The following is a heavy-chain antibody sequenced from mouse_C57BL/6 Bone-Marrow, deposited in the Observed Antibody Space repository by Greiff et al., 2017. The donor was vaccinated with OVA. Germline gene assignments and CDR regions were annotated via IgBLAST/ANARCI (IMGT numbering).Heavy chain of an antibody. CDR2: IWSGGST. Sequence: VQLKESGPGLVQPSQSLSITCTVSGFSLTSYGVHWVRQSPGKGLEWLGVIWSGGSTDSYAAFISRLSISKDNSKSQVFFKMNSLQADDTARHYCARIWLRQGGYYYAMDYWGQGTSVTVSS. CDR3: ARIWLRQGGYYYAMDY. V-gene: IGHV2-2*01. D-gene: IGHD2-2*01. CDR1: GFSLTSYG. J-gene: IGHJ4*01.